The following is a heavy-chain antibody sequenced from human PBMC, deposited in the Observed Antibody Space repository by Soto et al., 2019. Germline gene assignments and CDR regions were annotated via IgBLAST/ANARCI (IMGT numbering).Heavy chain of an antibody. CDR2: ISSSSSYT. Sequence: QVQLVESGGGLVKPGGSLRLSCAASGFTFSDYYMSWIRQAPGKGLEWVSYISSSSSYTNYADSVKGRFTISRDNAKNSLYLQMNSLRAEDTAVYYCARADPIYYGSGIGAFDIWGQGTMVTVSS. CDR3: ARADPIYYGSGIGAFDI. CDR1: GFTFSDYY. J-gene: IGHJ3*02. D-gene: IGHD3-10*01. V-gene: IGHV3-11*06.